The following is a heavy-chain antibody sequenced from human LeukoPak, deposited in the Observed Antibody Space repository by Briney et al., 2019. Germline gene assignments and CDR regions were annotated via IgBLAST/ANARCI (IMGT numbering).Heavy chain of an antibody. J-gene: IGHJ3*02. V-gene: IGHV1-2*02. Sequence: ASVKVSCKASGYTFTGYYMHWARQAPGQGFEWMGWINPNSGGTNYAQKFQGRVTMTRDTSISTAYMELSRLRSDDTAAFYCARGYCSSTSCYTGALDIWGQGTLVTVSS. D-gene: IGHD2-2*02. CDR1: GYTFTGYY. CDR3: ARGYCSSTSCYTGALDI. CDR2: INPNSGGT.